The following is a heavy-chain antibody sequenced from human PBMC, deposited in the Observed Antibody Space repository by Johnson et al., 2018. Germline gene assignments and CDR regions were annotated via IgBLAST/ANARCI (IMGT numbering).Heavy chain of an antibody. CDR2: IYSGGSP. CDR3: ARADYYDSSGQH. D-gene: IGHD3-22*01. V-gene: IGHV3-66*02. J-gene: IGHJ1*01. Sequence: VQLVECGGGLVQPRGSLRLSCAASGFTVSSNYMSWVRQAPGKGLEWVSVIYSGGSPYYADSVKGRFTIPRDNSKNTLYLQWNSLRAEDTAVYYCARADYYDSSGQHWGQGTLVTVSS. CDR1: GFTVSSNY.